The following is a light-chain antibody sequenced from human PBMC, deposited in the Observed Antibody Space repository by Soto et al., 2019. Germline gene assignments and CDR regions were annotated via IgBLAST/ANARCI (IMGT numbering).Light chain of an antibody. V-gene: IGKV3-11*01. CDR1: QHVWSY. J-gene: IGKJ1*01. CDR2: DAA. Sequence: EIVLTQSPATLSLSPGEGATLSCRASQHVWSYVAWYQQKPGQAPGLLIYDAARRATGIPARFSGSGSGTDFSLSISSLEPEDFAVYFCLQRARWPWTFGQGTKVEIK. CDR3: LQRARWPWT.